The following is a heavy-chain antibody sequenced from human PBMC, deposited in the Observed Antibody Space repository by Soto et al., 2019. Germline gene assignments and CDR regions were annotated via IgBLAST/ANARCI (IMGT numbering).Heavy chain of an antibody. J-gene: IGHJ4*02. CDR3: AGDKGDGSGSYYGY. Sequence: QVQLVQSGAEVKKPGASVKVSCKASGYTFTSYGISWVRQAPGQGLEWMGWISAYNGNTNYAQKLQGRVTMTTDTXXSTAYMERRSLRSDDTAVYYCAGDKGDGSGSYYGYWGQGTLVTVSS. CDR2: ISAYNGNT. V-gene: IGHV1-18*01. D-gene: IGHD3-10*01. CDR1: GYTFTSYG.